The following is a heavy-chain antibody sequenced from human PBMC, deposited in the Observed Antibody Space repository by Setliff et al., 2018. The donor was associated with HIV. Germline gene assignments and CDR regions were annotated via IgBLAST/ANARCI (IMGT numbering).Heavy chain of an antibody. J-gene: IGHJ4*02. CDR1: GGSIGDYF. Sequence: PSETLSLTCTVSGGSIGDYFWNWIRQSPGKGLEWIGYIYDSGNTNYNPPLESRVSISVDTSKKQFSLELNSVTAADTAVYYCARGHTKNYYGGDFFDFWGQGSLVTVSS. D-gene: IGHD1-26*01. CDR2: IYDSGNT. V-gene: IGHV4-59*01. CDR3: ARGHTKNYYGGDFFDF.